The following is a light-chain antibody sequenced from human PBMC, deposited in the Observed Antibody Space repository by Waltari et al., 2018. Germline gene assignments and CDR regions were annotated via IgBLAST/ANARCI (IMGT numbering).Light chain of an antibody. CDR3: QTGGHGTWV. CDR1: SGPRSNV. CDR2: VNSDGSH. Sequence: QLVLTQSPSASASLGASVKLTCTLSSGPRSNVIAWHQQQPEKGPRYLMKVNSDGSHSKGDKIPDRFSGSSSGAEHYLTISSLQSEDEADYYCQTGGHGTWVFGGGTKLTVL. J-gene: IGLJ3*02. V-gene: IGLV4-69*01.